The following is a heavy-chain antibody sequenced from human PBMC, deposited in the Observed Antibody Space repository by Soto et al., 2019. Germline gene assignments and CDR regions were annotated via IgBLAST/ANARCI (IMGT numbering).Heavy chain of an antibody. CDR1: GYTFTSYA. D-gene: IGHD3-9*01. V-gene: IGHV1-3*01. CDR3: ARGYYDILTGPKPNYYYYGMDV. CDR2: INAGNGNT. Sequence: QVQLVQSGAEVKKPGASVKVSCKASGYTFTSYAMHWVRQAPGQRLEWMGWINAGNGNTKYSQKFQGRVTITRDTSASTAYMELSSLRSEDTAVYYCARGYYDILTGPKPNYYYYGMDVWGQGTTVTVSS. J-gene: IGHJ6*02.